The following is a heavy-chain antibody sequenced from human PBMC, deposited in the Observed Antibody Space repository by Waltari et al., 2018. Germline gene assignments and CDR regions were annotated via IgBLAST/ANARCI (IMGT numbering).Heavy chain of an antibody. CDR3: ATHPGYCSSTSCPPVDYYYYGMDV. V-gene: IGHV1-2*02. CDR2: INPNRCGT. Sequence: QVQLVQSGAEVKTPGASVKVSCKAYGYTFTGYYMPWVRQAPAPGLEGMGWINPNRCGTNYAQKFQGRVTMTRDTSISTAYMELSRLRSDDTAVYYCATHPGYCSSTSCPPVDYYYYGMDVWGQGTTVTVSS. D-gene: IGHD2-2*01. CDR1: GYTFTGYY. J-gene: IGHJ6*02.